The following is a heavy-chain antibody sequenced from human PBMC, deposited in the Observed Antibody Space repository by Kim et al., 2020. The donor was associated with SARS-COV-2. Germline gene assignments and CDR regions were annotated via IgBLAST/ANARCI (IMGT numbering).Heavy chain of an antibody. CDR3: ARGPHYYGSGSYLSYYYYGMDV. J-gene: IGHJ6*02. V-gene: IGHV4-34*01. CDR2: INHSGST. CDR1: GGSFSGYY. D-gene: IGHD3-10*01. Sequence: SETLSLTCAVYGGSFSGYYWSWIRQPPGKGLEWIGEINHSGSTNYNPSLKSRVTISVDTSKNQFSLKLSSVTAADTAVYYCARGPHYYGSGSYLSYYYYGMDVWGQGTRVTVSS.